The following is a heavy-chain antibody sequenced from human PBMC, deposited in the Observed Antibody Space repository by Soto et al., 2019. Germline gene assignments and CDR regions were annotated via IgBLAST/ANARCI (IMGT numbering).Heavy chain of an antibody. CDR2: INHGGST. J-gene: IGHJ4*02. CDR3: AREGYCSGGSCYSRTRDY. D-gene: IGHD2-15*01. Sequence: SETLSLTCAVYGGVFSGYYWSWIRQPPGKGLEWIGEINHGGSTNYNPSLKSRVTISVDTSKNQFSLKLSSVNAADTAVYYCAREGYCSGGSCYSRTRDYWGQGTLVTVS. V-gene: IGHV4-34*01. CDR1: GGVFSGYY.